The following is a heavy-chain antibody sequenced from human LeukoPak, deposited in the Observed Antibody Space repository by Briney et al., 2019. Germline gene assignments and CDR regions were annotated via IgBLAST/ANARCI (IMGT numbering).Heavy chain of an antibody. V-gene: IGHV1-69*04. J-gene: IGHJ4*02. D-gene: IGHD4-17*01. CDR2: IIPILGIA. Sequence: SVKVSCKASGGTFSSYAISWVRQAPGQGLEWMGRIIPILGIANYAQKFQGRVTITADKSTSTAYMELGSLRSEDTAVYYCARDSPTPGYGDYILDYWGQGTLVTVSS. CDR3: ARDSPTPGYGDYILDY. CDR1: GGTFSSYA.